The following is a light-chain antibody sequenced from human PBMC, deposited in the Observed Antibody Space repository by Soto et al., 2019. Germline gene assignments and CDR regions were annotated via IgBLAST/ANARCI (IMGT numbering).Light chain of an antibody. Sequence: IQVTQSPSALSASVRDRVTITCRASQDIAIYLAWYQQKPGEAPKLLIYAASTLYGGVPSRFSGSGSGTDFALTITSLQAEDFATYYCQQLRMYPSPFGGGAK. CDR1: QDIAIY. CDR3: QQLRMYPSP. J-gene: IGKJ4*01. CDR2: AAS. V-gene: IGKV1-9*01.